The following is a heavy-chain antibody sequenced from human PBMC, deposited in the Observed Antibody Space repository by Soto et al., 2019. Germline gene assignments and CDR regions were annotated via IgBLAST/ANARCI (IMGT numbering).Heavy chain of an antibody. CDR3: ARHDSQRDWYFDL. Sequence: QLQLQESGPGLVKPSETLSLTCTVSGGSISSTSYYWGWIRQPPGKGLEWIGSIYYSGSTYYNPSLKSRVTISVDTSKNQFSLKLSSVTAADTAVYYCARHDSQRDWYFDLWGRGTLVTVSS. D-gene: IGHD3-22*01. J-gene: IGHJ2*01. V-gene: IGHV4-39*01. CDR1: GGSISSTSYY. CDR2: IYYSGST.